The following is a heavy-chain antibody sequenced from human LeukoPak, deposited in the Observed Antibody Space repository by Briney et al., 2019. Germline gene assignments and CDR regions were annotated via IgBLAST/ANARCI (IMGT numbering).Heavy chain of an antibody. CDR1: GFTFSSYA. D-gene: IGHD3-22*01. Sequence: GGSLRLSCAASGFTFSSYAMSWVRQAPGKGLEWVSAISGSGGSTYYADSVKGRFTISRDNSKNTLYLQMNSLRAEDTAVYYCAKGTDSSGYYYHFDYWGQGTLVTVSS. J-gene: IGHJ4*02. V-gene: IGHV3-23*01. CDR2: ISGSGGST. CDR3: AKGTDSSGYYYHFDY.